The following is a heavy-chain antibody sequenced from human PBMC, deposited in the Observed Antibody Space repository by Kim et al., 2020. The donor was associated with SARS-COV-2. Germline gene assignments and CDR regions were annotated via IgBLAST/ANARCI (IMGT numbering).Heavy chain of an antibody. D-gene: IGHD1-26*01. CDR1: GYTLTELS. Sequence: ASVKVSCKVSGYTLTELSMHWVRQAPGKGLEWMGGFDPEDGETIYAQKFQDRVTMTEDTSTDTAYMELSSLRSEDTAVYYCATPSWDSKWELLPSGAFDIWGQGTMVTVSS. CDR2: FDPEDGET. V-gene: IGHV1-24*01. CDR3: ATPSWDSKWELLPSGAFDI. J-gene: IGHJ3*02.